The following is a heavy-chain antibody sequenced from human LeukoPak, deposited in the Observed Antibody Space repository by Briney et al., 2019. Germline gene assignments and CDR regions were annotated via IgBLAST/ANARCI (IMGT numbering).Heavy chain of an antibody. D-gene: IGHD4-17*01. Sequence: SETLSLTCTVSGYSISSGYYWGWIRQPPGKGLEWIASIYHGGNTFYNPSLKSRVTISVDTPKNQFSLKLSSVTAADTAVYYCARVMTTATTWAFDVWGQGTMVTVSS. CDR1: GYSISSGYY. CDR2: IYHGGNT. V-gene: IGHV4-38-2*02. J-gene: IGHJ3*01. CDR3: ARVMTTATTWAFDV.